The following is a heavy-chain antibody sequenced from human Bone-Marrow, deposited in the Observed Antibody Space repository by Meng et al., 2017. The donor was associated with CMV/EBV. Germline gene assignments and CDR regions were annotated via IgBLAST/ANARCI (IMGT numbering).Heavy chain of an antibody. D-gene: IGHD3-3*01. Sequence: GESLKISCAASGFTFSSYGMHWVRQAPGKGLEWVAFIRYDGSNKYYADSVKGRFTISRDNSKNTLYLQMNSLRAEDTAVYYCARVFWSSRDFLEWFLAGMDVWGQGTTVTVSS. CDR1: GFTFSSYG. J-gene: IGHJ6*02. CDR3: ARVFWSSRDFLEWFLAGMDV. V-gene: IGHV3-30*02. CDR2: IRYDGSNK.